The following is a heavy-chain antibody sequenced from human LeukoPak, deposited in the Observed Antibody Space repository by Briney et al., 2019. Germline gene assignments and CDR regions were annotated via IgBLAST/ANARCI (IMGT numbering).Heavy chain of an antibody. J-gene: IGHJ4*02. CDR1: GFTFNNYA. V-gene: IGHV3-9*01. CDR3: ATEGIVGGGAHFDY. D-gene: IGHD1-26*01. CDR2: VSWNSGSI. Sequence: PGRSLRLSCAASGFTFNNYAMHWVRQAPGKGLEWVSGVSWNSGSIGYAVSVKGRFTIPRDNAKNSLYLQMNSLRVEDTAVYYCATEGIVGGGAHFDYWGQGTLVTVSS.